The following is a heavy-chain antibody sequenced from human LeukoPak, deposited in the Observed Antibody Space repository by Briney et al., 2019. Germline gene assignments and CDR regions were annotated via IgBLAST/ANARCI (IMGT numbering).Heavy chain of an antibody. D-gene: IGHD5-12*01. Sequence: PSETLSLTCAVSGGSISSGGYSWSWIRQPPGKGLEWIGYIYHSGSTYYNPSLKSRVTISVDRSKNQFSLKLSSVTAADTAVYYCARGSGYDQDFDYWGQGTLVTVSS. CDR1: GGSISSGGYS. J-gene: IGHJ4*02. V-gene: IGHV4-30-2*01. CDR2: IYHSGST. CDR3: ARGSGYDQDFDY.